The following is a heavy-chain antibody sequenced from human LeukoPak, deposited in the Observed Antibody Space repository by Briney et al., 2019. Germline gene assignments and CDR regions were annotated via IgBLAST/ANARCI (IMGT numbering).Heavy chain of an antibody. D-gene: IGHD2-8*01. V-gene: IGHV3-7*01. CDR2: IKQDGSEK. CDR1: GFTFSSYW. J-gene: IGHJ4*02. CDR3: ARVLYCTNGVCYTGFDY. Sequence: GGSLRLSCAASGFTFSSYWMSWVRQAPGKGLEWVANIKQDGSEKYYVGSVKGRFTISRDNAKNSLYLQMNSLRAEDTAVYYCARVLYCTNGVCYTGFDYWGQGTLVTVSS.